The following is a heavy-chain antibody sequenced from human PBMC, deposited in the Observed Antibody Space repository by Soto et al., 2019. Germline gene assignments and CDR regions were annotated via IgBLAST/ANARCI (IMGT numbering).Heavy chain of an antibody. V-gene: IGHV1-58*01. D-gene: IGHD3-22*01. J-gene: IGHJ4*02. CDR2: IVAGSGNT. CDR3: AADPYYYDSSNYYSFDH. CDR1: GFTLSSSA. Sequence: SVKVSCKTSGFTLSSSAVQWVRQTRGQRLERIGWIVAGSGNTHYAQRFQERVTLTRDMSTSTAYLELSSLRSEDTAVYYCAADPYYYDSSNYYSFDHWGQGTLVTVSS.